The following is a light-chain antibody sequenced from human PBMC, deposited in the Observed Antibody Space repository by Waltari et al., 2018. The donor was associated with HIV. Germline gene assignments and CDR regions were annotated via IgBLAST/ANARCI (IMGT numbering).Light chain of an antibody. CDR1: TRDFGLYNF. V-gene: IGLV2-14*01. Sequence: QSALTQPASVSGSPGQSFPLSCTGSTRDFGLYNFISWYQQHPGGVPKVIISEVASRPSGVSSRFSGSKSGNTASLTISWLQTEDEADYYCTSFTSNYTVMFGGGTKVTVL. J-gene: IGLJ3*02. CDR2: EVA. CDR3: TSFTSNYTVM.